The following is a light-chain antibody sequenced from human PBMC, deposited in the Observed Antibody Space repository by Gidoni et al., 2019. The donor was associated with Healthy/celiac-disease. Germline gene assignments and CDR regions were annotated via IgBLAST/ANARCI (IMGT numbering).Light chain of an antibody. J-gene: IGKJ4*01. V-gene: IGKV3-15*01. CDR3: QQYNNWPFT. CDR2: GAS. Sequence: EIVMTQSPATLSVSPGERATLSCRASHSVSSNLAWYQQKPGQAPRLLTYGASTRATGIPARFSGSGSGTEFSLTISSLQSEDFAVYYCQQYNNWPFTFGGGTKVEIK. CDR1: HSVSSN.